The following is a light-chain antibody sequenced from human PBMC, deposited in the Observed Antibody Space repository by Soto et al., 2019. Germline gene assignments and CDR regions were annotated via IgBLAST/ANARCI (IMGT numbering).Light chain of an antibody. V-gene: IGLV4-69*01. J-gene: IGLJ2*01. Sequence: QAVLTQSPSASASLGASVKLTCTLSSGHSSYAIAWHQQQPEKGPRYLMKLDSDGSHTKGDAIPDRFSGSSSGAERYLTLSSLQSEDEADYYCQTWGTGIHVVFGGGTKLTVL. CDR1: SGHSSYA. CDR3: QTWGTGIHVV. CDR2: LDSDGSH.